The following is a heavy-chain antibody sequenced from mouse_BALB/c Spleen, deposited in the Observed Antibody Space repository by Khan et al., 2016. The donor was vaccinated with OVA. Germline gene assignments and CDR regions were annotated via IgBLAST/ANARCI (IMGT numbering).Heavy chain of an antibody. CDR3: SRIYYCAEGVAY. J-gene: IGHJ3*01. CDR1: GFSLTSNG. Sequence: QVQLKESGPGLVQPSQSLSITCTVSGFSLTSNGVHWVRQSPGKGLEWLGVIWSGGSTDYNAAFIPRMNIRKANSKSQAFFKMNSLQANNTPIYYCSRIYYCAEGVAYWGQGTLVTVSA. V-gene: IGHV2-2*02. D-gene: IGHD1-1*01. CDR2: IWSGGST.